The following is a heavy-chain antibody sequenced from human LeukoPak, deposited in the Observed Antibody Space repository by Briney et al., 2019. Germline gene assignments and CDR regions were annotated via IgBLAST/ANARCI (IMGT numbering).Heavy chain of an antibody. CDR2: ISSSSSTI. CDR3: ARDGVVVVPAASDY. CDR1: GFTFTNYG. D-gene: IGHD2-2*01. V-gene: IGHV3-48*01. Sequence: GGSLRLSCATSGFTFTNYGMNWVRQAPGKGLEWVSYISSSSSTIYYADSVKGRFTISRDNAKNSLYLQMNSLRAEDTAVYYCARDGVVVVPAASDYWGQGTLVTVSS. J-gene: IGHJ4*02.